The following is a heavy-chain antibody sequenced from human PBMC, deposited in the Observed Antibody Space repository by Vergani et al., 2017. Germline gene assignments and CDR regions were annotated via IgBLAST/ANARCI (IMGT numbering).Heavy chain of an antibody. Sequence: VELLESGGGLAQPGGSLTLSCAASGFNVGHYWMSWVRQAPGKGLEWVSTITYNGGRTYYADSVTGRFTISRDNSKNTLFLQLKTLRAEDTGVYYCAKDYNIMGALHYWGQGTLVAVSS. J-gene: IGHJ4*02. CDR1: GFNVGHYW. D-gene: IGHD5-12*01. V-gene: IGHV3-23*01. CDR3: AKDYNIMGALHY. CDR2: ITYNGGRT.